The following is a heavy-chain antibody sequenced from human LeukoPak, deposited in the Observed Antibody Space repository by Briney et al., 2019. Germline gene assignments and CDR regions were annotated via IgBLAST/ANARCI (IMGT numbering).Heavy chain of an antibody. CDR2: ISYSGST. CDR1: GDSISSSY. CDR3: ARHFDN. J-gene: IGHJ4*02. V-gene: IGHV4-59*08. Sequence: SETLSLTCTISGDSISSSYWSWVRQPPGKGLEWIGGISYSGSTDYNPSLKSRVTISIDTSKNHFSLKMNSVTAADTAVYYCARHFDNWGQGTLVTVSS.